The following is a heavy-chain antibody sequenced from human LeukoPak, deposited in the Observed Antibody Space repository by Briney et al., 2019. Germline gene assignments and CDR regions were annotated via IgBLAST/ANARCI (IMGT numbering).Heavy chain of an antibody. CDR3: ARVPSGGYDILTNYYYYYGMDV. CDR2: ISPDSGNT. CDR1: GYTLTNYG. Sequence: ASVKVSCKASGYTLTNYGISWVRQAPGQGLEWMGWISPDSGNTKYAQKLQDRVTMTTDTSTSTAYMELRSLRSDDTAVYYCARVPSGGYDILTNYYYYYGMDVWGQGTTVTVSS. V-gene: IGHV1-18*01. D-gene: IGHD3-9*01. J-gene: IGHJ6*02.